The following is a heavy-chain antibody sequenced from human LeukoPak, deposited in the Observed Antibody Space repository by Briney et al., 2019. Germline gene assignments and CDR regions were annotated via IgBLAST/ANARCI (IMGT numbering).Heavy chain of an antibody. CDR1: GGSISGYF. V-gene: IGHV4-59*12. CDR3: ARASWGSGSYYMDY. J-gene: IGHJ4*02. CDR2: IYYSGST. D-gene: IGHD3-10*01. Sequence: SETLSLTCTVSGGSISGYFWSWIRQPPGKGLEWIGYIYYSGSTNYSPSLKSRVTISVDKSKNQFSLKLSSVTAADTAVYYCARASWGSGSYYMDYWGQGTLVTVSS.